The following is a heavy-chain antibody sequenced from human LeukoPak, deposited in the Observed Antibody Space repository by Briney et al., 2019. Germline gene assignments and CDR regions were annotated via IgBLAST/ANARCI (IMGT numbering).Heavy chain of an antibody. J-gene: IGHJ4*02. CDR2: INHSGST. V-gene: IGHV4-34*01. CDR3: ASGRVIIPY. D-gene: IGHD3-3*01. Sequence: PSETLSLTCAVSGGSFSGYYWSWIRQPPGKELEWIGEINHSGSTNYNPSLKSRVTISVDTSKNQFSLKLSSVTAADTAVYYCASGRVIIPYWGQGTLVTVSS. CDR1: GGSFSGYY.